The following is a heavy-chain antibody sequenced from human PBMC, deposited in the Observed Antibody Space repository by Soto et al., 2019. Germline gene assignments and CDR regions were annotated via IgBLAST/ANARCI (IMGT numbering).Heavy chain of an antibody. J-gene: IGHJ6*03. Sequence: GGSLRLSCAASGFTFSSYSMNWVRQAPGKGREWVSYISSSSSTIYYADSVKGRFTISRDNAKNSLYLQMNSLRDEDTAVYYCARNQVGNYYYYYMDVWGKGTTVTVSS. CDR1: GFTFSSYS. CDR3: ARNQVGNYYYYYMDV. V-gene: IGHV3-48*02. D-gene: IGHD3-10*01. CDR2: ISSSSSTI.